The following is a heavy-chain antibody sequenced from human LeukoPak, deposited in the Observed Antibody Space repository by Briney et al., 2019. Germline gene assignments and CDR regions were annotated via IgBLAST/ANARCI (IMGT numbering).Heavy chain of an antibody. J-gene: IGHJ3*02. CDR2: IKQDGSEK. Sequence: GGSLRLSCAASGFTFSSYWMSWVRQAPGKGLEWVANIKQDGSEKYYVDSVKGRFTISRDNAKNSLYLQMNSLRAEDTAVYYCARDRVQLWLHGAFDIWGQGTMVTVSS. CDR1: GFTFSSYW. D-gene: IGHD5-18*01. V-gene: IGHV3-7*01. CDR3: ARDRVQLWLHGAFDI.